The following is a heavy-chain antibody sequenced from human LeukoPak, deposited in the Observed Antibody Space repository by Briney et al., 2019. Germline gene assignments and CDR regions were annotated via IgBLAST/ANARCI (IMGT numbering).Heavy chain of an antibody. CDR3: ARGGRWLRFGRNWFDP. CDR2: IIHSGST. V-gene: IGHV4-34*01. J-gene: IGHJ5*02. D-gene: IGHD5-12*01. Sequence: PSETLSLTCAVYGGSFSGYYWGWIRQPPGKGLEWIGEIIHSGSTNYNPSLKSRVTISVDTSKNQFSLKLSSVTAADTAVCYCARGGRWLRFGRNWFDPWGQGTLVTVSS. CDR1: GGSFSGYY.